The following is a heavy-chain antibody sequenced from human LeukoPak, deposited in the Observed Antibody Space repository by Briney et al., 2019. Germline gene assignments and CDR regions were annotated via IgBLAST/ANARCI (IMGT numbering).Heavy chain of an antibody. D-gene: IGHD5-24*01. V-gene: IGHV4-59*11. Sequence: SETLSLTCIVSGGSISSHYWSWIRQPPGQGLELIGYISYSGITESNPSLKRRGTISVDTSKNQLSLKLSSVTAADTAVYYCTRDGRDGYNYVDFWGQGNLVTVSS. J-gene: IGHJ4*02. CDR1: GGSISSHY. CDR3: TRDGRDGYNYVDF. CDR2: ISYSGIT.